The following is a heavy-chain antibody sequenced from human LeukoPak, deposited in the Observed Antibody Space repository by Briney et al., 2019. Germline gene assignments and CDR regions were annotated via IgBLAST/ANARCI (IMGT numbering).Heavy chain of an antibody. CDR1: GFTFSDHY. J-gene: IGHJ4*02. Sequence: PGGSLRLSCTASGFTFSDHYMDWVRQAPGKGLEWVGRTANKANSYTTYYAASVKGRFVISTDDSKNSLHLQMNSLKTEDTAVYYCAGRPLSSPHSFDDWGQGTLVTVSS. CDR2: TANKANSYTT. V-gene: IGHV3-72*01. D-gene: IGHD6-19*01. CDR3: AGRPLSSPHSFDD.